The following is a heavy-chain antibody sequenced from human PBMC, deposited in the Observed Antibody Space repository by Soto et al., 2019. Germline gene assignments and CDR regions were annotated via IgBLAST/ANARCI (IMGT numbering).Heavy chain of an antibody. CDR1: GGTFSSYT. Sequence: SVKVSCKASGGTFSSYTISWVRQAPGQGLEWMGRIIPILGIANYAQKFQGRVTITADKSTSTAYMELSSLRSEDTAVYYCARGANKISYYYDSSGYYTPNYFDYWGQGTLVTVSS. V-gene: IGHV1-69*02. J-gene: IGHJ4*02. D-gene: IGHD3-22*01. CDR3: ARGANKISYYYDSSGYYTPNYFDY. CDR2: IIPILGIA.